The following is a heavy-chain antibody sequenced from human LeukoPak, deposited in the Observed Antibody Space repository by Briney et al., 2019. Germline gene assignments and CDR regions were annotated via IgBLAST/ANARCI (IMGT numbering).Heavy chain of an antibody. CDR1: GGTFNGYY. V-gene: IGHV4-34*01. Sequence: SETLSLTCAVFGGTFNGYYWSWIRQSPGKGLEWIGEITPTGGTNYNPSLKSRVTISVDASNNQFSLKLTSLTAADTTVYYCARRGFLGSGTLAFGYWGQGTLVTVSS. D-gene: IGHD3-10*01. CDR3: ARRGFLGSGTLAFGY. CDR2: ITPTGGT. J-gene: IGHJ4*02.